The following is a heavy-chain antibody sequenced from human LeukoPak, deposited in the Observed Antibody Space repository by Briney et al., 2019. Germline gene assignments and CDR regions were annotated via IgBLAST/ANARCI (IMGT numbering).Heavy chain of an antibody. Sequence: GGSLRLSCAASGFTFSSYSMNWVRQAPGKGLEWVSGINVSGGSTFYADSVRGRFTISRDNSKNTLYLQMNSLRAEDTAVYYCAKDQYCTSTSCYVGYWGQGTLVTVSS. CDR1: GFTFSSYS. CDR3: AKDQYCTSTSCYVGY. J-gene: IGHJ4*02. V-gene: IGHV3-23*01. CDR2: INVSGGST. D-gene: IGHD2-2*01.